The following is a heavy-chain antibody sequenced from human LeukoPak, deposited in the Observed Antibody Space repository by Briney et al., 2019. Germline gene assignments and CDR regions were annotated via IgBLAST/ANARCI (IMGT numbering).Heavy chain of an antibody. CDR1: GFTFSAHP. Sequence: GGSLRLSCAASGFTFSAHPMHWVRQAPGKGLESVSAISESGSRTYYADSVKGRFTISRDNSKNTLDLQKGSLRVEDMAVYYCARETKGDYDYWGQGTLVTVSS. CDR3: ARETKGDYDY. CDR2: ISESGSRT. D-gene: IGHD2-21*01. V-gene: IGHV3-64*02. J-gene: IGHJ4*02.